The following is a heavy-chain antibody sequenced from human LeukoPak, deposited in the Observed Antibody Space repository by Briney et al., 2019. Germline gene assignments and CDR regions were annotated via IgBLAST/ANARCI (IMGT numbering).Heavy chain of an antibody. CDR3: AKDAHKWELLGGYYFDY. V-gene: IGHV3-30*18. Sequence: GGSLRLSCAASGFTFSSYGMHWVRQAPGKGLEWVAVISYDGSNKYYADSVKGRFTISRDNSKNTLYLQMNSLRAEDTAVYYCAKDAHKWELLGGYYFDYWGQGTLVTVSS. CDR1: GFTFSSYG. D-gene: IGHD1-26*01. CDR2: ISYDGSNK. J-gene: IGHJ4*02.